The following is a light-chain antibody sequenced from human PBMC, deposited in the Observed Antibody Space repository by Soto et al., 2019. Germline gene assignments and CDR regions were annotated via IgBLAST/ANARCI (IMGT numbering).Light chain of an antibody. CDR2: DAS. Sequence: DIQMTQSPSTLSASVGDRVTITCRASQSISSWLAWYQQRPGRAPKLLIYDASSLQSGVPSRFSGSGSGTEFTLTISSLQPDDFATYYCQRYNSYPETFGQGTKVAIK. CDR1: QSISSW. J-gene: IGKJ1*01. CDR3: QRYNSYPET. V-gene: IGKV1-5*01.